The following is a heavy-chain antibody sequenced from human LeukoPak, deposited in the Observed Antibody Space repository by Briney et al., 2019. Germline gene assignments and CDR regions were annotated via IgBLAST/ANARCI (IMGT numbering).Heavy chain of an antibody. J-gene: IGHJ1*01. V-gene: IGHV1-69*05. D-gene: IGHD3-22*01. CDR3: ARGIYDSSDFEYFQH. Sequence: ASVKVSCKASGGTFSSYAISWVRQAPGQGLEWMGGIIPIFGTANYAQKFQGRVTMTRDMSTSTVYMELSSLRSEDTAVYYCARGIYDSSDFEYFQHWGQGTLVTVSS. CDR1: GGTFSSYA. CDR2: IIPIFGTA.